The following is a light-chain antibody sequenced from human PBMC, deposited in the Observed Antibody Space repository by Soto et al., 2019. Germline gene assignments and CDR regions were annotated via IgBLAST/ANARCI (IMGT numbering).Light chain of an antibody. V-gene: IGKV1-5*01. CDR3: QQYNSYSPT. CDR2: DAS. Sequence: DIQMTQSPSTLSASVGDRVTITCRASQSISSWLAWYQQKPGKAPKLLIYDASSLESGVPSGFSGSGSGTEFTLTISSLQPDDFATYYCQQYNSYSPTFGQGTKVDIK. CDR1: QSISSW. J-gene: IGKJ1*01.